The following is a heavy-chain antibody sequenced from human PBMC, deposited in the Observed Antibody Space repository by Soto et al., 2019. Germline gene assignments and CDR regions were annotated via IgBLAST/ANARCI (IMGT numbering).Heavy chain of an antibody. CDR3: AKGDIPNEY. J-gene: IGHJ4*02. D-gene: IGHD5-12*01. CDR1: GFTFSSFA. CDR2: ISGSGVGT. Sequence: EVQLLESGGGLVQPGGSLRLSCAASGFTFSSFAMTWVRQAPGKGLEWVSTISGSGVGTYYADSVQGRFTISRDSSKNTLYLQMNSMRAEDTAVYYCAKGDIPNEYWGQGTLVTVSS. V-gene: IGHV3-23*01.